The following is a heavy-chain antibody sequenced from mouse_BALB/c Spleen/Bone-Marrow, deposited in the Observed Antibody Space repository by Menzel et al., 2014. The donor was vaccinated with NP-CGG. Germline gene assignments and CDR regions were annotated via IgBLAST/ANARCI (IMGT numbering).Heavy chain of an antibody. CDR1: GYSFTNYW. Sequence: QVQLQQSGAELVRPGASVKLSCTASGYSFTNYWMNWMQQRPGQGLEWIGMVHPSDSETRLNQSLKDKATLTVDKAYSTAYMQLSSPTSEDSAVYYCASDDYDVSWLAYWGQGTLVTVSA. CDR3: ASDDYDVSWLAY. CDR2: VHPSDSET. V-gene: IGHV1-74*01. J-gene: IGHJ3*01. D-gene: IGHD2-4*01.